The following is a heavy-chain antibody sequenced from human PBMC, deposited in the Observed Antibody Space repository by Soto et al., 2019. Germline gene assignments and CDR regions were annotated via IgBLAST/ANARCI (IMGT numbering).Heavy chain of an antibody. CDR1: GFTFSSYA. V-gene: IGHV3-23*01. CDR2: ISGSGGST. J-gene: IGHJ3*01. CDR3: ARNRQRHNAFDV. Sequence: GGSLRLSCAASGFTFSSYAMSWVRQAPGKGLEWVSAISGSGGSTYYADSVKGRFTISRDNSKNTLYLQMNSLRAEDTAVYYCARNRQRHNAFDVWGRGTLVTVSS.